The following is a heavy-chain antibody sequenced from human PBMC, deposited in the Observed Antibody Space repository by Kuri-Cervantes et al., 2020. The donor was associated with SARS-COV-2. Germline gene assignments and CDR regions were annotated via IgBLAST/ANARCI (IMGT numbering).Heavy chain of an antibody. D-gene: IGHD2/OR15-2a*01. J-gene: IGHJ6*03. CDR3: ARVLLHYYYYMDV. CDR2: IIPMFGTA. CDR1: GDSFSSYS. Sequence: SVKVSCKASGDSFSSYSFNWVRQAPGQGLEWMGGIIPMFGTADYAQKFQGRVTITADESTSTAYMELNSLRAEDTAVYYCARVLLHYYYYMDVWGKGTTVTVSS. V-gene: IGHV1-69*13.